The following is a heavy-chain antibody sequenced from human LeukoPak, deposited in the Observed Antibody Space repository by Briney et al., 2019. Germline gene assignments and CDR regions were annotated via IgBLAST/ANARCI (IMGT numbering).Heavy chain of an antibody. CDR1: GGSISSYY. CDR3: ARKMGICSGGSCCSVFDY. Sequence: PSETLSLTCTVSGGSISSYYWSWIRQPPGKGLEWIGYIYYSGSTNYNPSLKSRVTISVDTSKNQFSLKLSSVTAADTAVYYCARKMGICSGGSCCSVFDYWGQGTLVTVSS. J-gene: IGHJ4*02. V-gene: IGHV4-59*01. D-gene: IGHD2-15*01. CDR2: IYYSGST.